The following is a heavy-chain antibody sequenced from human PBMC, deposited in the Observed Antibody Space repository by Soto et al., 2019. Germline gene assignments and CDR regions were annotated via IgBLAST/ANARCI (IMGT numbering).Heavy chain of an antibody. CDR1: GGTFSSYA. J-gene: IGHJ4*02. CDR2: IIPIFGTA. D-gene: IGHD5-18*01. V-gene: IGHV1-69*13. CDR3: ARDKLDTAMAYFDY. Sequence: SVKVSCKASGGTFSSYAISWVRQAPGQGLEWMGGIIPIFGTANYAQKSQGRVTITADESTSTAYMELSSLRSEDTAVYYCARDKLDTAMAYFDYWGQGTLVTVSS.